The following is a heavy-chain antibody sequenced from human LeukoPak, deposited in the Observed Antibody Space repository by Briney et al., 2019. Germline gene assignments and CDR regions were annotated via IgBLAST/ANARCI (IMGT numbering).Heavy chain of an antibody. Sequence: SETLSLTCTVSGGSISSYYWSWIRQPPGKGLEWIGYIYYSGSTNYNPSLKSRVTISVDTSKNQFSLKLSSVTAADTAVYYCARVSSSWYFYYYGMDVWGKGITVTVSS. D-gene: IGHD6-13*01. V-gene: IGHV4-59*01. CDR1: GGSISSYY. CDR3: ARVSSSWYFYYYGMDV. J-gene: IGHJ6*04. CDR2: IYYSGST.